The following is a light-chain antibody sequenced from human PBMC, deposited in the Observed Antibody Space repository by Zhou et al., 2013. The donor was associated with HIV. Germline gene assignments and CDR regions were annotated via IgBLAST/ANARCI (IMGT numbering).Light chain of an antibody. J-gene: IGKJ4*01. CDR1: QYMDVNY. Sequence: EIVLTQSPGTLSLSPGERATLSCRASQYMDVNYLAWYQQRPGQAPRLLIYGASSRVTGIPDRFSGSGSGTDFTLTISRLESEDFAVYYCHHDGSTPFTFGGGTTVEIK. CDR2: GAS. V-gene: IGKV3-20*01. CDR3: HHDGSTPFT.